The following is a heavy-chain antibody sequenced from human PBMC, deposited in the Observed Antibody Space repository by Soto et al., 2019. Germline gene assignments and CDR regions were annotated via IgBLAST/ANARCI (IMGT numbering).Heavy chain of an antibody. CDR2: MYSGGET. D-gene: IGHD2-8*01. CDR3: ARDPGVNWA. CDR1: GFTVSNNY. J-gene: IGHJ6*04. V-gene: IGHV3-66*01. Sequence: EVQLVESGGGLVQPGGSLRLSCFASGFTVSNNYMTWVRQAPGKGLEWVSNMYSGGETFYTDSVKGRFTISRDSSTNTLYLQMDNVRAEDTAVYYCARDPGVNWAWGKGTTVTVSS.